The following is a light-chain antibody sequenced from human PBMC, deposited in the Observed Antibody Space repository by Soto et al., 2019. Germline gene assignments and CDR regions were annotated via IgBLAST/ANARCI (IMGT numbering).Light chain of an antibody. J-gene: IGLJ1*01. CDR3: QTWGTGIHV. CDR2: LNSDGSH. Sequence: QPVLTQSPSASASLGASVKLTCTLSSGHSSYAIAWHQQQPEKGPRYLMKLNSDGSHSKGDGIPDRLSGSSSGAERYLTISSLQSEDEADYSCQTWGTGIHVFGTGTKVTVL. V-gene: IGLV4-69*01. CDR1: SGHSSYA.